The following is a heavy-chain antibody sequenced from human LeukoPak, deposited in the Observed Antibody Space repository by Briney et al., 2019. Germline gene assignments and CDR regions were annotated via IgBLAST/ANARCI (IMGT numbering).Heavy chain of an antibody. CDR1: GFTFSSYS. D-gene: IGHD3-10*01. Sequence: GGSLRLSCAASGFTFSSYSMNWVRQAPGKGLEWVSSISSSSSYIYYADSVKGRFTISRDNAKNSLYLQMNSLRAEDTAVYYCARSLWFGDLSRYYFDYWGQGTLVTVSP. CDR2: ISSSSSYI. CDR3: ARSLWFGDLSRYYFDY. V-gene: IGHV3-21*01. J-gene: IGHJ4*02.